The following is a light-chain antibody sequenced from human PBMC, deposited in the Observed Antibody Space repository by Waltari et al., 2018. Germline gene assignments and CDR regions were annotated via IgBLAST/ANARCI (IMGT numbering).Light chain of an antibody. V-gene: IGLV2-11*01. CDR2: DVN. CDR3: CSYAGSSLHYV. CDR1: SSDVGAYNY. Sequence: QSALTQPRSVSGSPGQSVTISCTGTSSDVGAYNYVSWYQHHPGKAPKLMIYDVNKRPSGVPDRFSGSKPGNTASLTIAGLQAEDEADYHCCSYAGSSLHYVFGTVTKVTVL. J-gene: IGLJ1*01.